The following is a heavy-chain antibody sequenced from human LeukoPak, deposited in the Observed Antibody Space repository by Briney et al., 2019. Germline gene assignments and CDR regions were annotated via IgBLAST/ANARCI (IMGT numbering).Heavy chain of an antibody. Sequence: SGESLRLSCAASGFTFSTYTMNWVRQAPGKGLEWVSSISPGSNYIYYPDSVKGRFTISRDNAKNSLYLQMNSLRAEDTAVYYCARAKYCSTTSCYGSDYWGQGTLVTVSS. V-gene: IGHV3-21*01. D-gene: IGHD2-2*01. J-gene: IGHJ4*02. CDR2: ISPGSNYI. CDR1: GFTFSTYT. CDR3: ARAKYCSTTSCYGSDY.